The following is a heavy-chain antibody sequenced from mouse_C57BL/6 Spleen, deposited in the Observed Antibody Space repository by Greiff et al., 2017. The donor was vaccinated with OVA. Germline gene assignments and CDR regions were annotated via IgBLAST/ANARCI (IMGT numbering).Heavy chain of an antibody. V-gene: IGHV1-53*01. D-gene: IGHD2-3*01. CDR2: INPSNGGT. CDR3: ARGRGDDDQGYAMDY. CDR1: GYTFTSYW. Sequence: VQLQQPGTELVKPGASVKLSCKASGYTFTSYWMHWVKQRPGQGLEWIGNINPSNGGTNYNEKFKSKATLTVDKSSSTAYRQLSSLTSEDAAVYYCARGRGDDDQGYAMDYWGQGTSVTVSS. J-gene: IGHJ4*01.